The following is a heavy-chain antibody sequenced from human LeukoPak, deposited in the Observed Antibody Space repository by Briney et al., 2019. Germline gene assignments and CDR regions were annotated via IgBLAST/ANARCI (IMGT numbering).Heavy chain of an antibody. CDR3: AAEDYYDSSGYYPDAFDI. D-gene: IGHD3-22*01. CDR1: GYTFTSYY. CDR2: INPSGGST. V-gene: IGHV1-46*01. Sequence: GASVKVSCKASGYTFTSYYMHWVRQAPGQGLEWMGIINPSGGSTSYAQKFQERVTITRDMSTSTAYMELSSLRSEDTAVYYCAAEDYYDSSGYYPDAFDIWGQGTMVTVSS. J-gene: IGHJ3*02.